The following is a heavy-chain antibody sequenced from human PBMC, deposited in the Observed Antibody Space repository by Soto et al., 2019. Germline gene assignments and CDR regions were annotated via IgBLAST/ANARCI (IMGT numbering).Heavy chain of an antibody. V-gene: IGHV4-59*01. Sequence: SETLSLTCTVSGGSISSYYWSWIRQPPGKGLEWIGYIYYSGSTNYNPSLKSRVTISVDTSKNQFSLKLSSVTAADTAVYYCARLLWFGELVLFEYWGQGTRVTVSS. D-gene: IGHD3-10*01. CDR3: ARLLWFGELVLFEY. CDR2: IYYSGST. J-gene: IGHJ4*02. CDR1: GGSISSYY.